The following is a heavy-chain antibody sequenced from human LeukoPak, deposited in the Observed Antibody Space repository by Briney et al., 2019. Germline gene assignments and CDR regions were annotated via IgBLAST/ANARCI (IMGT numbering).Heavy chain of an antibody. D-gene: IGHD3-10*01. V-gene: IGHV3-7*01. J-gene: IGHJ6*02. CDR1: GFTFSSYW. CDR2: IKQDGSEK. CDR3: ARDESMIHYYGSGSYYPPPYYYYGMDV. Sequence: HSGGSLRLSCAASGFTFSSYWMSWVRQAPGKGLEWVANIKQDGSEKYYVDSVKGRFTISRDNAKNSLYLQMNSLRAEDTAVYYCARDESMIHYYGSGSYYPPPYYYYGMDVWGQGTTVTVSS.